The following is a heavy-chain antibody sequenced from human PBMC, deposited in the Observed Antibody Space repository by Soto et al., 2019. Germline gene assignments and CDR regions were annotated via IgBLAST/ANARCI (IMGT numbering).Heavy chain of an antibody. CDR3: ARAEYSSGWYSSEYFQY. D-gene: IGHD6-19*01. CDR2: IIPIFGTA. Sequence: GASVKVSCKASGGTFSSYAISWVRQAPGQGLEWMGGIIPIFGTANYAQKFQGRVTITADESTSTAYMELSSLRSEDTAVYYCARAEYSSGWYSSEYFQYWGQGTLVTVSS. J-gene: IGHJ1*01. V-gene: IGHV1-69*13. CDR1: GGTFSSYA.